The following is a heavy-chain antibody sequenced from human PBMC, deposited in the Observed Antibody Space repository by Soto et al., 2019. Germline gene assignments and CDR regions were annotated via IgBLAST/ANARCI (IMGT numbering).Heavy chain of an antibody. V-gene: IGHV3-48*03. CDR1: EFTFSSYE. Sequence: EVQLVESGGGLVQPGGSLRLSCVASEFTFSSYEMNWVRQAPGKGLEWVSYIRSSGTTIYYTDSGKGRLTISRDNAKKSLYLHMNSLRAEDTAVYYCVRFGGAAAGPGDYWGQGTLVTVSS. CDR2: IRSSGTTI. J-gene: IGHJ4*02. D-gene: IGHD6-13*01. CDR3: VRFGGAAAGPGDY.